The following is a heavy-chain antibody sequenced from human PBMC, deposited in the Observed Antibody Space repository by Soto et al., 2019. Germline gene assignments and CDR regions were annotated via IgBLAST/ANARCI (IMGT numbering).Heavy chain of an antibody. Sequence: PGGSLRLSCAASGFSVGGYALSWVSQAPGKGLEWVSTTSGSDGKTFYADSVKGRFSISRDTSQSTLYLQMNSLRADDTAMYYCARWSYLDYWGQGTRVTVSS. CDR3: ARWSYLDY. J-gene: IGHJ4*02. D-gene: IGHD3-3*01. V-gene: IGHV3-23*01. CDR1: GFSVGGYA. CDR2: TSGSDGKT.